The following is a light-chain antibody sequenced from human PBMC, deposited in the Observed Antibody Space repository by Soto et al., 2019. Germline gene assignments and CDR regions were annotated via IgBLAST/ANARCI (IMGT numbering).Light chain of an antibody. CDR2: EVT. CDR1: STDIGGYNH. CDR3: ASFSISSTLYV. J-gene: IGLJ1*01. Sequence: QSVLTQPASVSLSPGQSITISGAGTSTDIGGYNHVSWYQQHPGKAPKVMLYEVTNRPSGVSNRFSGSKSGNTASLTISGLQAEDEADYYCASFSISSTLYVFGSGTKVTVL. V-gene: IGLV2-14*01.